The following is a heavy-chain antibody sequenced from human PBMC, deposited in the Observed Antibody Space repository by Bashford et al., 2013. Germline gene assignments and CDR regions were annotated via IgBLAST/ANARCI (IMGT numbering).Heavy chain of an antibody. Sequence: SETLSLTCAVYGGSFSGYYWSWIRQPPGKGLEWIGEGHHTGSTNYNPSLKSRVTISVDTSKNQFSLKLSSVTAADTAVYYCARGRWVVQGVIITNFDYWGQGTLVTVSS. D-gene: IGHD3-10*01. CDR1: GGSFSGYY. CDR3: ARGRWVVQGVIITNFDY. V-gene: IGHV4-34*01. CDR2: GHHTGST. J-gene: IGHJ4*02.